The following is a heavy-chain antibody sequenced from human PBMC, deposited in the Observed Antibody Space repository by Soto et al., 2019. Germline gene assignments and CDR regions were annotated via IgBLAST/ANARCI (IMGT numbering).Heavy chain of an antibody. D-gene: IGHD5-12*01. Sequence: QVQLQESGPGLVKPSETLSLTCTVSGASISDYSWSWIRQPAGKGLEWMGRIYSSGNIHYNPSFRSRFTMSIDTSRDQFYLRLTSVTAADKAVYYFARESGDNLTDEAHWGQGPQVIVSS. CDR1: GASISDYS. J-gene: IGHJ4*02. CDR2: IYSSGNI. CDR3: ARESGDNLTDEAH. V-gene: IGHV4-4*07.